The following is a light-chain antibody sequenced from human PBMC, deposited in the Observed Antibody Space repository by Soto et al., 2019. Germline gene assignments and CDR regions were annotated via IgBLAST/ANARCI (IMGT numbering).Light chain of an antibody. J-gene: IGLJ1*01. CDR3: AAWDDSLNGYV. CDR1: SSNIGSNT. CDR2: TND. Sequence: QPVLTQPPSASGTPGQRVTISCSGSSSNIGSNTVSWYQQLPGTAPKLLIYTNDQRPSGVPDRFSGSKSGTSASLAISGLQSEDEADYSCAAWDDSLNGYVFGTGTKLTVL. V-gene: IGLV1-44*01.